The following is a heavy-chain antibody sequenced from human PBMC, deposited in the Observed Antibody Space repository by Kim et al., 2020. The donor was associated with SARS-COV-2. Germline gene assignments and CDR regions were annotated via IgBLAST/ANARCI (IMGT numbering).Heavy chain of an antibody. CDR2: INHSGRT. CDR3: ARGLSNTSGSGRHYCDL. CDR1: GGSFSGFY. D-gene: IGHD3-10*01. V-gene: IGHV4-34*01. J-gene: IGHJ2*01. Sequence: SETLSLTCAVYGGSFSGFYWSWIRQPPGRGLEWIGEINHSGRTNYNPSLKSRGTISVDTSKNQFSLRLTSVTAADTAVYYCARGLSNTSGSGRHYCDLWG.